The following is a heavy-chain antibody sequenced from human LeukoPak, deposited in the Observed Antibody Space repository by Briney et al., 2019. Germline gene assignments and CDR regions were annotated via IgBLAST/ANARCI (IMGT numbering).Heavy chain of an antibody. D-gene: IGHD2-2*01. CDR1: GFTFSSYA. J-gene: IGHJ4*02. CDR2: ISGSGGST. CDR3: AKGPDVMIVVVPAAPDYYFDY. V-gene: IGHV3-23*01. Sequence: PGGSLRLSCAASGFTFSSYAMSWVRQAPRKGLEWVSAISGSGGSTYYADSVKGRFTISRDNSKSTLYLQMNSLRAEDTAVYYCAKGPDVMIVVVPAAPDYYFDYWGQGTLVTVSS.